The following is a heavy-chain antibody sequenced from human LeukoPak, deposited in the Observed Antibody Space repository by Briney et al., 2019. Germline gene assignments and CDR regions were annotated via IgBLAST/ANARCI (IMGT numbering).Heavy chain of an antibody. CDR3: ARQEKYCSSTSCYPYYYYYYLDV. CDR2: IYSGGST. V-gene: IGHV3-66*02. CDR1: GFTVSSNY. Sequence: PGGSLRLSCAASGFTVSSNYMSWVRQAPGKGLEGVSVIYSGGSTYYADSVKGRFTISRDNSKNTLCLQMNSLRAEDTSVYYCARQEKYCSSTSCYPYYYYYYLDVWGKGTTVTVSS. J-gene: IGHJ6*03. D-gene: IGHD2-2*01.